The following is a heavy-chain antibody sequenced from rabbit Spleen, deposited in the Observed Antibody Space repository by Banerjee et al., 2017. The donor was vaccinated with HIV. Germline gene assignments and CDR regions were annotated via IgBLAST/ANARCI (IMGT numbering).Heavy chain of an antibody. V-gene: IGHV1S45*01. CDR3: ARDLTYVIGWSFGW. CDR1: GFSFSDKAV. J-gene: IGHJ4*01. CDR2: INAVTGRA. D-gene: IGHD1-1*01. Sequence: QEQLVASGGGLVQPEGSLQLSCTASGFSFSDKAVMCWVRQTPGKGLEWIACINAVTGRAVYASWAKGRFTFSKTSSTTVTLQMTSLTAADTATYFCARDLTYVIGWSFGWWGPGTLVTVS.